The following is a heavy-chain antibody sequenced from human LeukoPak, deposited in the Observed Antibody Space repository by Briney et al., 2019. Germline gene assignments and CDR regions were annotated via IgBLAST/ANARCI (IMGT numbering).Heavy chain of an antibody. CDR2: IYYSGST. CDR1: GYSISSSGYY. V-gene: IGHV4-39*07. J-gene: IGHJ3*02. D-gene: IGHD3-10*01. Sequence: PSETLSLTCTVSGYSISSSGYYWGWIRQPPGRGLEWIGSIYYSGSTYYNPSLKSRVTISVDTSKNQFSLKLSSVTAADTAVYYCARGSIPYGEVDAFDIWGQGTMVTVSS. CDR3: ARGSIPYGEVDAFDI.